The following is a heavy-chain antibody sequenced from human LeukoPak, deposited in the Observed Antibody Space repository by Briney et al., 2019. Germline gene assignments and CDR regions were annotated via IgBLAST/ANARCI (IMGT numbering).Heavy chain of an antibody. Sequence: GGSLRLSCAASGFTFSSYAMSWVRQAPGKGLEWVSAISGSGGSTYYADSVKGRFPISRDNSKNTLYLQMNSLRAEDTAVYYCAKAPVSYDSSGYYFDYWGQGTLVTVSS. V-gene: IGHV3-23*01. CDR3: AKAPVSYDSSGYYFDY. J-gene: IGHJ4*02. CDR1: GFTFSSYA. D-gene: IGHD3-22*01. CDR2: ISGSGGST.